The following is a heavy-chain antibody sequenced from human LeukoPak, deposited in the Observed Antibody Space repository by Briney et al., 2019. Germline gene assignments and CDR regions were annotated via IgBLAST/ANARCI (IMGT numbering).Heavy chain of an antibody. CDR3: TAYCGGDCHYFDY. V-gene: IGHV3-49*03. CDR2: IRSKAYGGTT. CDR1: GFTFGDYA. D-gene: IGHD2-21*02. Sequence: GGSLRLSCTASGFTFGDYAMSWFRQAPGKGLEWVGFIRSKAYGGTTEYAASVKGRFTISRDDSKSIAYLQMNSLKTEDTAVYYCTAYCGGDCHYFDYWGQGTLVTVSS. J-gene: IGHJ4*02.